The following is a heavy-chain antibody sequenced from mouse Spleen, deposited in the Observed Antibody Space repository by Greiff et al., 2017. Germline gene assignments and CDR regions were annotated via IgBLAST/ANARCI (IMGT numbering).Heavy chain of an antibody. Sequence: EVKLLESGPELVKPGASVKISCKASGYSFTDYNMNWVKQSNGKSLEWIGVINPNYGTTSYNQKFKGKATLTVDQSSSTAYMQLNSLTSEDSAVYYCARSLIHYYGYYAMDYWGQGTSVTVSS. CDR1: GYSFTDYN. J-gene: IGHJ4*01. CDR3: ARSLIHYYGYYAMDY. V-gene: IGHV1-39*01. CDR2: INPNYGTT. D-gene: IGHD1-2*01.